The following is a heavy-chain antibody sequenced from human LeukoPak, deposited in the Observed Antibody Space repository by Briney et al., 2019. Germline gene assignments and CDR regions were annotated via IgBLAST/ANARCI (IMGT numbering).Heavy chain of an antibody. CDR2: IYYSGST. CDR3: ARALGSSFRGDAFDI. D-gene: IGHD6-13*01. CDR1: GGSISSSSYY. V-gene: IGHV4-39*01. Sequence: SETLSLTCTVSGGSISSSSYYWGWIRQPPGKGLEWIGSIYYSGSTYYNPSLKSRVTISVDTSKNQFSLKLSSVTAADTAVYYCARALGSSFRGDAFDIWGQGTMVTVSS. J-gene: IGHJ3*02.